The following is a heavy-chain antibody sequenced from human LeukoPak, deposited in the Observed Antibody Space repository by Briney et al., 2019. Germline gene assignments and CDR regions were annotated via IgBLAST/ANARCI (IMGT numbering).Heavy chain of an antibody. V-gene: IGHV1-18*01. CDR2: ISAYNGNT. Sequence: ASVKVSCKASGYTFTSYGISWVRQAPGQGLEWMGWISAYNGNTNYAQKLQGRVTMTTDTSTSTAYMELRSLRSDDTAVYYCARDVVAPAAFQYFQHWGQGTLVTVSS. CDR1: GYTFTSYG. D-gene: IGHD2-2*01. J-gene: IGHJ1*01. CDR3: ARDVVAPAAFQYFQH.